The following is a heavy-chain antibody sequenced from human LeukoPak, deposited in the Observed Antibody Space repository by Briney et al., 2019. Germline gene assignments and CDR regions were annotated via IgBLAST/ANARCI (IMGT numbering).Heavy chain of an antibody. CDR3: ARDPYSSTWSYGMDV. CDR2: IKQDGSEE. CDR1: GFTFSNAW. V-gene: IGHV3-7*05. J-gene: IGHJ6*02. D-gene: IGHD6-6*01. Sequence: GGSLRLSCAASGFTFSNAWMTWVRQAPGKGLEWVANIKQDGSEEVYVDSVKGRFTISRDNAKNSLFLQMNTLRAEDTAVYYCARDPYSSTWSYGMDVWGQGTTVTVSS.